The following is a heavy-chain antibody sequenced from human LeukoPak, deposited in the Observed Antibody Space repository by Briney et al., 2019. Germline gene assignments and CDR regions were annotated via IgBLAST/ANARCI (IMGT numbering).Heavy chain of an antibody. J-gene: IGHJ6*02. V-gene: IGHV3-23*01. CDR2: ISGSGGNT. Sequence: GGSLRLSCAASGFTANTKNMYWVRQAPGKGLEWVSAISGSGGNTYYADSVKGRVTISRDNFENTLYLQMNSLRAEDTAEYYCVKDLELSRYGDQIYAMDVWGQGTTVTVSS. CDR1: GFTANTKN. D-gene: IGHD4-17*01. CDR3: VKDLELSRYGDQIYAMDV.